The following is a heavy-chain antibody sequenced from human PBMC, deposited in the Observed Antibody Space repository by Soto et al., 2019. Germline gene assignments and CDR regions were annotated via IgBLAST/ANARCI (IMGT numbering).Heavy chain of an antibody. V-gene: IGHV3-30*18. J-gene: IGHJ4*02. CDR3: AKLVIGYCSGNTCDDY. CDR1: GFTFSYG. D-gene: IGHD2-15*01. Sequence: VQLLESGGGLIQPGGSLRLSCAASGFTFSYGILWLGQAPGKGLEWVAYISYDSSNKFYGDSVKGRFTISRDNSKNTQFLQMNSLRAEDTAVYYCAKLVIGYCSGNTCDDYWGQGTLVAVSS. CDR2: ISYDSSNK.